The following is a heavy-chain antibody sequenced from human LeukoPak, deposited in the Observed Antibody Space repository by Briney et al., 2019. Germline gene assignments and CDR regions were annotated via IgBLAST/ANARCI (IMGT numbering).Heavy chain of an antibody. CDR2: ITPIFGIP. D-gene: IGHD3-10*01. CDR3: ARDSEHYYGLGNYYKYYYYMDV. V-gene: IGHV1-69*13. J-gene: IGHJ6*03. CDR1: GGTFSRYA. Sequence: SVKVSCKASGGTFSRYAISWVRQAPGQGLEWMGGITPIFGIPNYAQKFQGRATITADESTSTAYMELSSLRFEDTAVYYCARDSEHYYGLGNYYKYYYYMDVWGKGTTVTISS.